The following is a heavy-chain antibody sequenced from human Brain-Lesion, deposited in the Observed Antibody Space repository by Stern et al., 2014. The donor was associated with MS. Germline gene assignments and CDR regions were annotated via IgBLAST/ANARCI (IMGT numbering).Heavy chain of an antibody. Sequence: VQLVESGPGLVKPSQTLSPTGTAPGGSAGGGSSAWSWFRQPAGKGLEGFGGTYTTGSPYYNPPLKSRVSFSIDTSKNHFPLKLPSVTAADTAVYYCARDKEDTNMAFRYFDNWGQGTLVTVSS. J-gene: IGHJ4*02. D-gene: IGHD5-18*01. CDR1: GGSAGGGSSA. V-gene: IGHV4-61*02. CDR2: TYTTGSP. CDR3: ARDKEDTNMAFRYFDN.